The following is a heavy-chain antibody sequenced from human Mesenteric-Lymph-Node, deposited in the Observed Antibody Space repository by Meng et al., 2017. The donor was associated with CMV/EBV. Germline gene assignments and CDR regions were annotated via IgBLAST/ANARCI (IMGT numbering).Heavy chain of an antibody. CDR1: GGSISNSY. Sequence: SETLSLTCTVSGGSISNSYWSWVRQSPGKRLEWIGYIYYTGSTNYNPSLKSRVTMSIDTSKNQFSLKLSSVTAADTAVYYCASSEDYDFLSGYYIGHGEFDYWGQGTLVTVSS. CDR2: IYYTGST. CDR3: ASSEDYDFLSGYYIGHGEFDY. J-gene: IGHJ4*02. D-gene: IGHD3-3*01. V-gene: IGHV4-59*12.